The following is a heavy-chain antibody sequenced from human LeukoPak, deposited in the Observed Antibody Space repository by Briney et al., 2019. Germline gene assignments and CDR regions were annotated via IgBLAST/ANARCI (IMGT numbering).Heavy chain of an antibody. Sequence: GGSPRLSCAASGFTFSSYAMSWVRQAPGKGLEWVSARSGSGGSTYYADSVKGRFPISRDNSKSTLYLQMNSVRAEDTAVYYCANPNQIAVAVPFSWFDPWGQGTLVTVSS. CDR3: ANPNQIAVAVPFSWFDP. D-gene: IGHD6-13*01. CDR2: RSGSGGST. J-gene: IGHJ5*02. V-gene: IGHV3-23*01. CDR1: GFTFSSYA.